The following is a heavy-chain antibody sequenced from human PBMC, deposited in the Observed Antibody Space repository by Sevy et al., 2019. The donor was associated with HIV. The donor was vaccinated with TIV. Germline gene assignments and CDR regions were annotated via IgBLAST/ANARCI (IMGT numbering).Heavy chain of an antibody. CDR1: GGSISSGGYY. J-gene: IGHJ6*03. Sequence: SETLSLTCTVSGGSISSGGYYWSWIRQHPGKGPEWIGYIYYSGSTYYNPSLKSRVTISVDTSKNQFSLKLSSVTAADTAVYYCARGDGSGSLGYYMDVWGKGTTVTVSS. V-gene: IGHV4-31*03. CDR3: ARGDGSGSLGYYMDV. D-gene: IGHD3-10*01. CDR2: IYYSGST.